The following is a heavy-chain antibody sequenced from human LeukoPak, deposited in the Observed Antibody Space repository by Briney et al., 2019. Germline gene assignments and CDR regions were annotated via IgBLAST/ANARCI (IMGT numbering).Heavy chain of an antibody. D-gene: IGHD2-2*01. CDR2: VSSSSGTI. J-gene: IGHJ4*02. V-gene: IGHV3-48*01. CDR1: GFTFSTSS. Sequence: GGSLRLSCVASGFTFSTSSMNWVRQAPGKGLEWISYVSSSSGTIYYADSVKGLFTISRDNARNSLYLQMSSLRAEDTAVYYCAGLLVCSTTSCYGVDYWGQGTLVTVSS. CDR3: AGLLVCSTTSCYGVDY.